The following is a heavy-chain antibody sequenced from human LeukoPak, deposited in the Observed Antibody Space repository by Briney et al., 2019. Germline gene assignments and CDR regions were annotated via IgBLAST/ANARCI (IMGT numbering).Heavy chain of an antibody. D-gene: IGHD1-26*01. CDR2: ISAGNGNT. CDR3: ARDSGSGSNDY. CDR1: GYTFTSYA. J-gene: IGHJ4*02. Sequence: ASVKVSCKASGYTFTSYAIHWVRQAPGQRLEWMGWISAGNGNTKYSQNFQGRVTFISNTSATTAFMELSSLRSEDAAVYYCARDSGSGSNDYWGQGTLVTVS. V-gene: IGHV1-3*01.